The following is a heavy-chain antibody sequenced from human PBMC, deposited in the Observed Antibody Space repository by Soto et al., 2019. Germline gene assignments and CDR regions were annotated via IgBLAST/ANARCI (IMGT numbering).Heavy chain of an antibody. Sequence: ASVKVSCKASGYTFTSYGISWVRQAPGQGLEWMGWISAYNGNTNYAQKLQGRVTMTTDTSTSTAYMELRSLRSDDTAVYYCARAHYYDFWSGYYFDYWGQGTLVTVSS. V-gene: IGHV1-18*01. CDR1: GYTFTSYG. J-gene: IGHJ4*02. CDR2: ISAYNGNT. D-gene: IGHD3-3*01. CDR3: ARAHYYDFWSGYYFDY.